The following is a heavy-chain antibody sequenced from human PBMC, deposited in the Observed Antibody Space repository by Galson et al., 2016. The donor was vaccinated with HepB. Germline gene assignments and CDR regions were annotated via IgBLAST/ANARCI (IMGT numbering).Heavy chain of an antibody. J-gene: IGHJ6*03. CDR3: ARAAGFYYYYMDV. V-gene: IGHV3-23*01. CDR2: ISASDAST. CDR1: GFTFRSYA. D-gene: IGHD6-25*01. Sequence: SLRLSCAASGFTFRSYAMNWVRQTPGKGLEWVSTISASDASTFYADSVKGRFTVSRDNSRNTLYLQMNSLRAEDTAVYYCARAAGFYYYYMDVWGKGTTVTVSS.